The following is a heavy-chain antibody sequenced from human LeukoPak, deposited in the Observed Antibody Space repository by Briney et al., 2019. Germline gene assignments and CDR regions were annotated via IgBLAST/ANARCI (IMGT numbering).Heavy chain of an antibody. V-gene: IGHV3-30*18. CDR3: AKEIAARRDYYYCYGLDV. Sequence: PGGSLRLSCAASGFTFSSYGMHWVRQAPGKGLEWVAVISSDGSNNYYADSVKGRFTISRDNSKNTLYLQVNSLRAEDTAVYYCAKEIAARRDYYYCYGLDVWGQGTTVIVSS. J-gene: IGHJ6*02. D-gene: IGHD6-6*01. CDR2: ISSDGSNN. CDR1: GFTFSSYG.